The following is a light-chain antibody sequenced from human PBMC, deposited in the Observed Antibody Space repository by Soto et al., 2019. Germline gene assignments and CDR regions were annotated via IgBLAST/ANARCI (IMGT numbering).Light chain of an antibody. Sequence: EILLTQSPGTLSLSPGQRATLSCRASQRLSASDVAWYQQKAGQAPKILIYGVSNRAPGIPDRFTGSGSGVDFTLTITRLEPEDFAVYHCQQYGSSPLITFGQGTRLEI. J-gene: IGKJ5*01. CDR1: QRLSASD. CDR2: GVS. V-gene: IGKV3-20*01. CDR3: QQYGSSPLIT.